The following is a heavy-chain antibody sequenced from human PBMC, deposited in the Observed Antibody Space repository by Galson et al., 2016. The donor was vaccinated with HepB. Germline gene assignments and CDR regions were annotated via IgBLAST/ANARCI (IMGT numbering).Heavy chain of an antibody. D-gene: IGHD1-26*01. CDR1: GFTFSDQY. CDR2: GRNQVNKYTT. Sequence: SLRLSCAASGFTFSDQYMDWVRQVPGKGLEWVGRGRNQVNKYTTEYAASVKGRFTTSRDDSKNSLYLQMNSLKTEDTAVYYCARSGSHSGIYLIDFWGQGTLVTVSS. J-gene: IGHJ4*02. V-gene: IGHV3-72*01. CDR3: ARSGSHSGIYLIDF.